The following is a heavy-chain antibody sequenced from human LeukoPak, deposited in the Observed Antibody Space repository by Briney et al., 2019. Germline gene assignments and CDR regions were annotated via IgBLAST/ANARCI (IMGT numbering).Heavy chain of an antibody. CDR1: GYTFTSYD. CDR2: MNPNSGNT. J-gene: IGHJ4*02. CDR3: ARESGFYASGSRY. D-gene: IGHD3-10*01. Sequence: GASVKVSCKASGYTFTSYDINWVRQATGQGLEWMGWMNPNSGNTGYAQKFQSRVTMTRSTSINTAYMELSSLRSEDTAIYYCARESGFYASGSRYWGQGTLVTVSS. V-gene: IGHV1-8*01.